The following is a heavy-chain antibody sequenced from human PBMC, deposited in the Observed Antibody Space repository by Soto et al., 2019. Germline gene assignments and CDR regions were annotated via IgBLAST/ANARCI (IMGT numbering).Heavy chain of an antibody. J-gene: IGHJ4*02. D-gene: IGHD3-22*01. Sequence: QVQLQESGPGLVKPSQTLSLTCTVSGGSISSGGYYWSWIRQHPGKGLEWIGYIYYSGSTYYNPSLNSRVTISVDTSKHQFSLNLSSVTAADTAVSYCERVGMDYDSSGYSSTHFDYWGQGNLVTVFS. V-gene: IGHV4-31*03. CDR2: IYYSGST. CDR3: ERVGMDYDSSGYSSTHFDY. CDR1: GGSISSGGYY.